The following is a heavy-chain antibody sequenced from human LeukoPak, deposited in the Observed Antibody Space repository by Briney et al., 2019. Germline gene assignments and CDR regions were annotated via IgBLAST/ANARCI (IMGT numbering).Heavy chain of an antibody. CDR1: GGSISSYY. D-gene: IGHD3-10*01. V-gene: IGHV4-59*01. CDR3: ARSMVRGVRDWFDP. J-gene: IGHJ5*02. CDR2: IYYSGST. Sequence: SETLSLTCTVSGGSISSYYWSWIRQPPGKGLEWIGYIYYSGSTNYDPSLKSRVTISVDTSKNQFSLKLSSVTAADTAVYYCARSMVRGVRDWFDPWGQGTLVTVSS.